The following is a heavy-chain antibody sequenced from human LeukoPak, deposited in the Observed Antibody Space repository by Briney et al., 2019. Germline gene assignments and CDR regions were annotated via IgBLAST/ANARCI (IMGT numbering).Heavy chain of an antibody. J-gene: IGHJ4*02. V-gene: IGHV1-2*02. D-gene: IGHD6-13*01. CDR1: GYTFTAHY. CDR2: INPNSGGT. CDR3: ARGPKAAAGTY. Sequence: ASVKVSCKASGYTFTAHYMHWVRQAPGQGLEWMGWINPNSGGTNYAQKFQGRVTMTRDTSTSTAYMELSRLRSDDTAVYYCARGPKAAAGTYWGQGTLVSVSS.